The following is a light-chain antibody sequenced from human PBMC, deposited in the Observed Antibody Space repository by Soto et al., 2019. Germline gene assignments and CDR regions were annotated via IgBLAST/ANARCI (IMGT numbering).Light chain of an antibody. CDR2: EVS. Sequence: QSVLTQPPSASGSPGQSVTISCAGTSNDVGAHNYVSWYQQHPGKAPRLMIYEVSKRPSGVPDRFSGSKSGNTASLTVSGLQAEDEADYYCSSDAGMFGGGTQLTVL. CDR1: SNDVGAHNY. J-gene: IGLJ3*02. V-gene: IGLV2-8*01. CDR3: SSDAGM.